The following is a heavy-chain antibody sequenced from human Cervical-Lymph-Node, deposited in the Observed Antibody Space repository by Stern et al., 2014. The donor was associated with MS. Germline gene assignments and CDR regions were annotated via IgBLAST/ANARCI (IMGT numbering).Heavy chain of an antibody. J-gene: IGHJ6*02. CDR3: VRYCGGGSCPDV. V-gene: IGHV4-59*11. CDR1: GGSISSHY. D-gene: IGHD2-15*01. Sequence: QLQLQESGPGLVKPSETLSLTCTVSGGSISSHYWTWMRQPPGKGLEWMGYINYSGSTRFNPSLKSRVTMSVDTSKNHISLRLSSVTAADTAVYYCVRYCGGGSCPDVWGQGTTVTVSS. CDR2: INYSGST.